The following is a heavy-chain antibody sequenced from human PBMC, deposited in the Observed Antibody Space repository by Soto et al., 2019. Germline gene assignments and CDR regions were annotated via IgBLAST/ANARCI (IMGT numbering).Heavy chain of an antibody. CDR1: GFTFSSYA. V-gene: IGHV3-30-3*01. D-gene: IGHD3-3*01. CDR3: ARRRYDFWSGYLHRPYYYYGMDV. J-gene: IGHJ6*02. Sequence: SLRLSCAASGFTFSSYAMHWVRQAPGKGLEWVAVISYDGSNKYYADSVKGRFTISRDNSKNTLYLQMNSLRAEDTAVYYCARRRYDFWSGYLHRPYYYYGMDVWGQGTTVTVSS. CDR2: ISYDGSNK.